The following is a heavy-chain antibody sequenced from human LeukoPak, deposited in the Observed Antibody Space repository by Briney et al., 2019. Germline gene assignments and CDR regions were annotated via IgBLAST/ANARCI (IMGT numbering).Heavy chain of an antibody. CDR2: ISSSGSTI. CDR1: GFTFSSYE. J-gene: IGHJ5*02. Sequence: GGSLRLSCAASGFTFSSYEMNWVRQGPGKGLEWVSYISSSGSTIYYADSVKGRFTISRDNAKNSLYLQMNSLRAEDTAVYYCAREGSSSSGLYNWFDPWGQGTLVTVSS. CDR3: AREGSSSSGLYNWFDP. D-gene: IGHD6-6*01. V-gene: IGHV3-48*03.